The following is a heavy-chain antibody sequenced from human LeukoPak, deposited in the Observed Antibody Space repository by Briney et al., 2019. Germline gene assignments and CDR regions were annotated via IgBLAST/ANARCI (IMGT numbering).Heavy chain of an antibody. V-gene: IGHV4-4*07. CDR1: GGSISSYY. J-gene: IGHJ5*02. CDR2: IYTSGST. Sequence: SETLSLTCTVSGGSISSYYWSWIRQPAGKGLEWIGRIYTSGSTNYNPSLKSRVTMSVDMSKNQFSLKLSSVTAADTAVYYCARDSYYDILTGYYDARWFDPWGQGTLVTVSS. D-gene: IGHD3-9*01. CDR3: ARDSYYDILTGYYDARWFDP.